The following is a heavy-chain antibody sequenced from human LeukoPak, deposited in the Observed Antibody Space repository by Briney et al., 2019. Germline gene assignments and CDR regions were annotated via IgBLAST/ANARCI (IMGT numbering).Heavy chain of an antibody. CDR3: AKVSGSYSGY. Sequence: GASLRLSCAASGFTFGSYAMSWVRQAPGKGLEWVSAISGSGGSTYYADSVKGRFTISRDNSKNTLYLQMNSLRAEDTAVYYCAKVSGSYSGYWGQGTLVTVSS. V-gene: IGHV3-23*01. J-gene: IGHJ4*02. D-gene: IGHD1-26*01. CDR1: GFTFGSYA. CDR2: ISGSGGST.